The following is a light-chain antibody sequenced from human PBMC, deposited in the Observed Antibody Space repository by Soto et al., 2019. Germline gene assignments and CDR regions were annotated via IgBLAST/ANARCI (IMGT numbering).Light chain of an antibody. CDR1: QSVGSY. CDR2: GAS. J-gene: IGKJ2*01. Sequence: EIVMTQSPATLSVSLGDRATLSCRASQSVGSYLAWYQQKPGQAPRLLIYGASTMATGITARFSGIASETDCTITISSLQSEDFAAYYCQQYDSWPPSYTYDPGTKLEIK. V-gene: IGKV3-15*01. CDR3: QQYDSWPPSYT.